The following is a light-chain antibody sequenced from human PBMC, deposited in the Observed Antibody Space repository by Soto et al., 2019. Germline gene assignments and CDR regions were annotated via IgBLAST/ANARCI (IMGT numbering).Light chain of an antibody. CDR3: TSYAGGNNV. CDR1: SSDVGGYNY. CDR2: EVN. Sequence: QSALINPPSAPGSPGRSVTSSGLGTSSDVGGYNYVSWYQQHPGKVPKLMVYEVNKRPSGVPDRFSGSKSGNTASLTVSGLQAEDEADYYCTSYAGGNNVFGTGTKVTVL. V-gene: IGLV2-8*01. J-gene: IGLJ1*01.